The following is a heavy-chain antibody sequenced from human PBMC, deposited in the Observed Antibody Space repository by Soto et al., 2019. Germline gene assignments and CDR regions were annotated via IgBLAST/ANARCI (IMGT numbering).Heavy chain of an antibody. D-gene: IGHD5-12*01. CDR2: INHNGSP. Sequence: SETLSLTCAVYGGSFSYHYWSWIRQPPGKGLEWVGEINHNGSPNYNPSLKSRVTISVDTSKNQFSLKLSAGAAADTAVYYCAGVSWQPRFDSWGQGAPVTVSS. CDR1: GGSFSYHY. V-gene: IGHV4-34*01. J-gene: IGHJ4*02. CDR3: AGVSWQPRFDS.